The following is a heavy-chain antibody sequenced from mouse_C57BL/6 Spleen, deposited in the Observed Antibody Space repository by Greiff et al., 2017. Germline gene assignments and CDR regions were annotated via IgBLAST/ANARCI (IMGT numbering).Heavy chain of an antibody. CDR1: GYTFTDYN. D-gene: IGHD1-1*01. CDR3: AREDYYGSSEFAY. V-gene: IGHV1-18*01. J-gene: IGHJ3*01. CDR2: INPNNGGT. Sequence: SGPELVKPGASVKIPCKASGYTFTDYNMDWVKQSHGKSLEWIGDINPNNGGTIYNQKFKGKATLTVDKSSSTAYMELRSLTSEDTAVYYCAREDYYGSSEFAYWGQGTLVTVSA.